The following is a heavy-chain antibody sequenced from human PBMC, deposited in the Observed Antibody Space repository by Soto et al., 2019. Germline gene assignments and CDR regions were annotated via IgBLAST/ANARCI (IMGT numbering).Heavy chain of an antibody. CDR2: MRSAGSNK. J-gene: IGHJ1*01. D-gene: IGHD2-2*01. CDR1: GFIFSNYD. CDR3: ARAHISSEISMPQTFHH. V-gene: IGHV3-33*08. Sequence: QVQLVESGGGVVQPGRSLRLSCEASGFIFSNYDMYWVRQGPGKGLEWVALMRSAGSNKYYVDSVKGRFTSSRDNSKNMLFLQMDSLRAEDTAVYYCARAHISSEISMPQTFHHWGPGTLVTVSS.